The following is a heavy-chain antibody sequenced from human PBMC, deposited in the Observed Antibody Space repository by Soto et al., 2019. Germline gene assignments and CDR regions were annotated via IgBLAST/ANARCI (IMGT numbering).Heavy chain of an antibody. Sequence: SETLSLTCTVSGGSISSYYWSCIRQPPGKGLEWIGYIYYSGSTNYNPSLKSRVTISVDTSKNQFSLKLSSVTAADTAVYYCARLFAPSQSPRLDPWGQGTLVTVSS. CDR1: GGSISSYY. D-gene: IGHD3-9*01. V-gene: IGHV4-59*08. CDR3: ARLFAPSQSPRLDP. J-gene: IGHJ5*02. CDR2: IYYSGST.